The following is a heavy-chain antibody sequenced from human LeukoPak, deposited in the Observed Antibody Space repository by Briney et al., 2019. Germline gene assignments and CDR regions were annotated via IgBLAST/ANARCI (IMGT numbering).Heavy chain of an antibody. CDR1: GFIFSSYW. J-gene: IGHJ4*02. Sequence: GGSLRLSCAASGFIFSSYWMHWVRQAPGKGLVWVSRINTDGSSTNYADSVKGRFTISRDNAKNSLYLQMNSLRAEDTALYYCAKDMKRIAVAGIDYWGQGTLVTVSS. V-gene: IGHV3-74*01. CDR2: INTDGSST. D-gene: IGHD6-19*01. CDR3: AKDMKRIAVAGIDY.